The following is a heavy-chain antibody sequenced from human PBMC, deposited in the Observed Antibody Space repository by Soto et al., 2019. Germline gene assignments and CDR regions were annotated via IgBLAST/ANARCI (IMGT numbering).Heavy chain of an antibody. J-gene: IGHJ5*02. Sequence: VASVKVSCKXSGYTFTGYYMHWVRQAPGQGLEWMGWINPNSGGTNYAQKFQGRVTMTRDTSISTAYMELSRLRSDDTAMYYCARAHSDLGWFDPWGQGTLVTVSS. CDR2: INPNSGGT. CDR3: ARAHSDLGWFDP. V-gene: IGHV1-2*02. D-gene: IGHD3-16*01. CDR1: GYTFTGYY.